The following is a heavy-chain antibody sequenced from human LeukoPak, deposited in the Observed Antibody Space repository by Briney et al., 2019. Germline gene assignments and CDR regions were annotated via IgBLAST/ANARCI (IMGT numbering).Heavy chain of an antibody. CDR3: AREAPGGSGWTYFDY. Sequence: SETLSLTCAVSGGSVSGHYWDWIRQPPGKGLEWIGYIYASGSANYHPSLKGRVTISLDTSENHVSLRLTSVTAEDTAVYYCAREAPGGSGWTYFDYWGQGSLVTVSS. CDR2: IYASGSA. V-gene: IGHV4-59*02. CDR1: GGSVSGHY. D-gene: IGHD6-19*01. J-gene: IGHJ4*02.